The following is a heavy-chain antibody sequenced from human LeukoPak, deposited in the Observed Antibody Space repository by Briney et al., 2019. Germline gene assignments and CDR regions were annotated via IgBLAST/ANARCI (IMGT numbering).Heavy chain of an antibody. V-gene: IGHV1-18*01. CDR2: ISAYNGNT. J-gene: IGHJ4*02. CDR3: ARGGVEWELAATFDY. Sequence: GASVKVSCKASGYTFTSYGISWVRQAPGQGLEWMGWISAYNGNTNYAQKLQGRVTMTTDTSTSTAYMELRSLRTDDTAVYYRARGGVEWELAATFDYWGQGTLVTVSS. CDR1: GYTFTSYG. D-gene: IGHD1-26*01.